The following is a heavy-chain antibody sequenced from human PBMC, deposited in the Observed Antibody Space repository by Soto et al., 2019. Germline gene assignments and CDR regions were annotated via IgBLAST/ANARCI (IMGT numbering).Heavy chain of an antibody. CDR3: ARGTTIAGRPKGTYYYGMDV. J-gene: IGHJ6*02. CDR2: INGGNGDT. V-gene: IGHV1-3*01. CDR1: GYTFNTYA. Sequence: QVPLVQSGAEVKRPGASVKISCKASGYTFNTYAMQWVRQAPGPRLEWMGWINGGNGDTKYSQKFQGRVIIIRDTSANTAYMELTSLRSEDSAIYYCARGTTIAGRPKGTYYYGMDVWGQGTTVTVSS. D-gene: IGHD6-6*01.